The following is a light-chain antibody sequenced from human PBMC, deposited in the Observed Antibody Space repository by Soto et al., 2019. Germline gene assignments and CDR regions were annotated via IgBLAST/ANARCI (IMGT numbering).Light chain of an antibody. J-gene: IGKJ4*01. CDR1: QSVSSSY. CDR2: GAS. V-gene: IGKV3-20*01. CDR3: QHYRTS. Sequence: EIVLTQSPGTLSLSPGERATLSCRASQSVSSSYLAWYQQKPGQAPRRLIYGASSRATGIPDRFSGSGSGTDFTLTITRLEPEDFAVYYCQHYRTSFGGGTRVEIK.